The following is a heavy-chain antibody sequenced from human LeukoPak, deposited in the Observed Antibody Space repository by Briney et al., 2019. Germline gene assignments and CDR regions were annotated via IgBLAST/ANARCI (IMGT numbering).Heavy chain of an antibody. CDR1: GFTFRDYY. CDR3: EREDPLAVVLLIRVTLDL. J-gene: IGHJ4*02. CDR2: TRSSGTTI. Sequence: KPGGSLRLSCAASGFTFRDYYMSWIRQAPGEGLECISYTRSSGTTIFYADSVKGRFPISRDNAKHSLYLQMKSLRAADTAVYYCEREDPLAVVLLIRVTLDLWGQGTMVTVST. D-gene: IGHD4-11*01. V-gene: IGHV3-11*04.